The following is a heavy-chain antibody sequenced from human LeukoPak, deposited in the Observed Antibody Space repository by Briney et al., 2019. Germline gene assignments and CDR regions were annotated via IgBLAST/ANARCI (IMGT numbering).Heavy chain of an antibody. Sequence: GEPLKISCKGSGYSFTSYWIGWVRQMPGKGLEWLGIIYPADSDTRYSPSFQGQVTISADKPISTAYLQWSSLKASDTAMYYCARSGPHDYSDYFDYWGQGTLVTVSS. CDR3: ARSGPHDYSDYFDY. CDR1: GYSFTSYW. D-gene: IGHD4-11*01. V-gene: IGHV5-51*04. CDR2: IYPADSDT. J-gene: IGHJ4*02.